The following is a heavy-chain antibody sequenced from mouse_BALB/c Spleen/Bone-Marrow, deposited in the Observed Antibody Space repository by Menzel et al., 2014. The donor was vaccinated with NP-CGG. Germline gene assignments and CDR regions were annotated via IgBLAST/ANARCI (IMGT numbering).Heavy chain of an antibody. CDR1: GFTFTDYY. D-gene: IGHD3-1*01. J-gene: IGHJ3*01. CDR2: IRNKANGYTT. Sequence: EVQRVESGGGLVQPGGSLRLSCATSGFTFTDYYMSWVRQPPRKALEWLGFIRNKANGYTTEYSASVKGRFTISRDNSQSILYLQMNTLRAEDSATYYCTRDSSGYVRFAYWGQGTLVTVSA. CDR3: TRDSSGYVRFAY. V-gene: IGHV7-3*02.